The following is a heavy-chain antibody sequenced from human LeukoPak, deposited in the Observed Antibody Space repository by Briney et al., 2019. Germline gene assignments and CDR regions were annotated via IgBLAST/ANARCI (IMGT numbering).Heavy chain of an antibody. D-gene: IGHD6-19*01. V-gene: IGHV1-2*04. J-gene: IGHJ4*02. CDR3: ARAMSSYSSGWYFDY. Sequence: ASVKVSCKASGYTFTGYYMHWVRQAPGQGLEWMGWINPNSGGTNYAQKFQGWVTMTRDTSISTAYMELSRLRSDDTAVYYCARAMSSYSSGWYFDYWGQGTLVTASS. CDR1: GYTFTGYY. CDR2: INPNSGGT.